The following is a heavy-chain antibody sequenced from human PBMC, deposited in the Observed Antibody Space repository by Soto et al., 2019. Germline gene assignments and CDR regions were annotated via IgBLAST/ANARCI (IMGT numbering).Heavy chain of an antibody. V-gene: IGHV1-18*01. CDR3: ARAIAGGYGYTALDS. D-gene: IGHD5-18*01. CDR1: RYTFRTYG. Sequence: GASVEVSCTASRYTFRTYGISWVRQAPGQGLEWMGWIYVYNGNTEYGQKFQGRVTMTTDTSTSTAYMELRSLRSDDTAVYYCARAIAGGYGYTALDSWGQGTLVTVSS. CDR2: IYVYNGNT. J-gene: IGHJ5*01.